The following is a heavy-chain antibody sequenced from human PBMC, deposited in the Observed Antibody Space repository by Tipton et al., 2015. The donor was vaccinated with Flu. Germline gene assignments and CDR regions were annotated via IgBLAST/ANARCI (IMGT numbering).Heavy chain of an antibody. V-gene: IGHV3-43*01. D-gene: IGHD3-10*01. CDR3: TREFQGGNDY. CDR2: ISSNAQYT. CDR1: GLAFDDYT. Sequence: SLRLSCVASGLAFDDYTMHWVRQAPGKGLEWVSLISSNAQYTHSSDSVTGRFTISRDNSKNSLYLHMHSLRSEDTALYYCTREFQGGNDYWGQGTLVTVSS. J-gene: IGHJ4*02.